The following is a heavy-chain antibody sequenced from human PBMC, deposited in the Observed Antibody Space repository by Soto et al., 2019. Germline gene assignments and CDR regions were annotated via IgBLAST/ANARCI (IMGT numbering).Heavy chain of an antibody. D-gene: IGHD3-3*01. CDR2: ISSSSSYI. CDR1: GFTFSSYS. J-gene: IGHJ4*02. CDR3: ARGAYYDFWSGSTFDY. V-gene: IGHV3-21*01. Sequence: GGSLRLSCAASGFTFSSYSMNWVRQAPGKGLEWVSSISSSSSYIYYADSVKGRFTISRDNAKNSLYLQMNSLRAEDTAVYYCARGAYYDFWSGSTFDYWGQGTLVTVSS.